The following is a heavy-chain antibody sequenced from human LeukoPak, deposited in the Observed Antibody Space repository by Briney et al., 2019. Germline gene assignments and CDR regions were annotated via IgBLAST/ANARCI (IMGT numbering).Heavy chain of an antibody. CDR1: GFAFSTYA. CDR3: ARHIGMGRYYGSGSYRGANWFDP. V-gene: IGHV3-64*01. D-gene: IGHD3-10*01. J-gene: IGHJ5*02. CDR2: ISSNGGST. Sequence: GGSLRLSCAASGFAFSTYAMHWVRQAPGKGLEYVSAISSNGGSTYYANSVKGSFTISRDNSKNTLYLQMGSLRAEDMAVYYCARHIGMGRYYGSGSYRGANWFDPWGQGTLVTVSS.